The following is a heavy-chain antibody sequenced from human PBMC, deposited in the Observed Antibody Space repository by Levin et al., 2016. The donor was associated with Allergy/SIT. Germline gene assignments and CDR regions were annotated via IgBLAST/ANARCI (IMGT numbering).Heavy chain of an antibody. Sequence: WVRQAPGQGLEWMGIINPSGGSTSYAQKFQGRVTMTRDTSTSTVYMELGSLRSEDTAVYYCARGQQQLINGMDVWGQGTTVTVSS. CDR2: INPSGGST. J-gene: IGHJ6*02. V-gene: IGHV1-46*01. CDR3: ARGQQQLINGMDV. D-gene: IGHD6-13*01.